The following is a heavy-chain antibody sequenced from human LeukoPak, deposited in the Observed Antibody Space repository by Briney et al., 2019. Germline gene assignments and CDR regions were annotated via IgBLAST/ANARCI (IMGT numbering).Heavy chain of an antibody. CDR1: GFTFRSYA. CDR3: AKDLRRNCSGGSCP. CDR2: ISGSGGST. Sequence: GGSLRLSCAASGFTFRSYAMSCVRQAPGEGMEWVSAISGSGGSTYYANSVKGRFTISRDNSKNTLYLQMDSLRAEDTAVYYCAKDLRRNCSGGSCPWGQGTLVTVSS. D-gene: IGHD2-15*01. V-gene: IGHV3-23*01. J-gene: IGHJ5*02.